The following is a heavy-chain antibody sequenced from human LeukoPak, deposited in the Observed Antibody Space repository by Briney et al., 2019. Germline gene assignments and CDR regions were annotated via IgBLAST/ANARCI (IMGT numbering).Heavy chain of an antibody. CDR1: GYTFTGYY. V-gene: IGHV1-46*01. D-gene: IGHD3-10*01. J-gene: IGHJ4*02. CDR3: ARDFAYGSGSTHFDY. Sequence: GASVKVSCKASGYTFTGYYMHWVRQAPGQGLEWMVIINPSSDSTKYAQKFQGRVTMTRDTSTSTAYMELSSLRSEDTAVYYCARDFAYGSGSTHFDYWGQGTLVTVSS. CDR2: INPSSDST.